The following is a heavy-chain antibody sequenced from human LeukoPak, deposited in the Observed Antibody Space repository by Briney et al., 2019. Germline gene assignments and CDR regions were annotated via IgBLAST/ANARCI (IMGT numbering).Heavy chain of an antibody. CDR3: ATDSSGTYDY. Sequence: ETLSLTCTVSGGSISSYYWSWIRQPAGKGLEWIGRIYASGNTNYNPSLKSRVTMSVDTSKNQYSMKLYSVTAADTAVYYCATDSSGTYDYWGQGIPVTVSS. J-gene: IGHJ4*02. CDR1: GGSISSYY. CDR2: IYASGNT. V-gene: IGHV4-4*07. D-gene: IGHD1-26*01.